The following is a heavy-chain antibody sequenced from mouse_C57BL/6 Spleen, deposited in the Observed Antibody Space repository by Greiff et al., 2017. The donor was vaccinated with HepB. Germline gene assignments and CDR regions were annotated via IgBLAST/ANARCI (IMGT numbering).Heavy chain of an antibody. D-gene: IGHD1-1*01. J-gene: IGHJ1*03. Sequence: VKLVESGPELVKPGASVKISCKASGYAFSSSWMNWVKQRPGKGLEWIGRIYPGDGDTNYNGKFKGKATLTADKSSSTAYMQLRSLTSEDSAVYYCARGGASITTVAGYFDVWGTGTTVTVSS. CDR2: IYPGDGDT. V-gene: IGHV1-82*01. CDR1: GYAFSSSW. CDR3: ARGGASITTVAGYFDV.